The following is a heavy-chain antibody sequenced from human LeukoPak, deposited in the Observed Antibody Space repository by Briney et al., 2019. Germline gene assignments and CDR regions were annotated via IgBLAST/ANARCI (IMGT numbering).Heavy chain of an antibody. CDR3: ARSGGSSSGSLGLWYSDI. D-gene: IGHD6-19*01. J-gene: IGHJ3*02. V-gene: IGHV4-4*07. CDR2: IYSSGSF. Sequence: PSETLSLTCTVSGGSISSYFWTWIREPAGRGLEWIGHIYSSGSFKYNPSLKSRVTMSIDTSKNQLSLELNSVTAADTAVYYCARSGGSSSGSLGLWYSDIWSQGTMVTVSS. CDR1: GGSISSYF.